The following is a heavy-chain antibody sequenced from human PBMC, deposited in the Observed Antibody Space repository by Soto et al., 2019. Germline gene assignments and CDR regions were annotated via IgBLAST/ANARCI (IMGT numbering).Heavy chain of an antibody. J-gene: IGHJ3*02. Sequence: GGSLRLSCAASGFTFSSYAMSWVRQAPGKGLEWVSAISGSGGSTYYADSVKVRFTISRDNSKNTLYLQMNSLRAEDTAVYYCAKFLAYCGGDCYSAFDIWGQGTMVTVSS. V-gene: IGHV3-23*01. CDR1: GFTFSSYA. CDR3: AKFLAYCGGDCYSAFDI. D-gene: IGHD2-21*02. CDR2: ISGSGGST.